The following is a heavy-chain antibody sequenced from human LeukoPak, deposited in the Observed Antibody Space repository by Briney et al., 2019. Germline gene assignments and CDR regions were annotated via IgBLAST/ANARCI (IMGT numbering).Heavy chain of an antibody. CDR2: IYYSGST. D-gene: IGHD4-17*01. CDR1: GGSISSYF. J-gene: IGHJ4*02. V-gene: IGHV4-59*01. Sequence: SETLSLTRTVSGGSISSYFWSWIRQPPGKGLEWIGYIYYSGSTNYNPSLKSRVTISIDTSKNQFSLKLSSLTAADTAIYYCARGIESYGDYGYWGQGILVTVSS. CDR3: ARGIESYGDYGY.